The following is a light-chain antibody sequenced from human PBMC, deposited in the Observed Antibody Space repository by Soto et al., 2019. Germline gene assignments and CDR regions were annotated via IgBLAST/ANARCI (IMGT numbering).Light chain of an antibody. J-gene: IGLJ3*02. CDR2: EVN. Sequence: QSALTQPASVSGSLGQSITISCTGSSSDVGGYNYVSWYQQHPGKAPKLMIYEVNNRPSGVSNRFSASKSGNTASLTISGLQAEDEADYYCSSFTSSSTQVLGGGTKVTVL. CDR3: SSFTSSSTQV. V-gene: IGLV2-14*01. CDR1: SSDVGGYNY.